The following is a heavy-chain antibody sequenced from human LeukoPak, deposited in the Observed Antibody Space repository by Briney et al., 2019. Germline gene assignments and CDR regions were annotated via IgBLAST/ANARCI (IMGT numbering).Heavy chain of an antibody. J-gene: IGHJ6*03. CDR2: IKQDGSEK. CDR3: ARVVFGVVIYYYYYMDV. D-gene: IGHD3-3*01. CDR1: GYSISSDY. Sequence: ETLSLTCAVSGYSISSDYYWGWIRQPPGKGLEWVANIKQDGSEKYYVDSVKGRFTISRDNAKNSLYLQMNSLRAEDTAVYYCARVVFGVVIYYYYYMDVWGKGTTVTVSS. V-gene: IGHV3-7*01.